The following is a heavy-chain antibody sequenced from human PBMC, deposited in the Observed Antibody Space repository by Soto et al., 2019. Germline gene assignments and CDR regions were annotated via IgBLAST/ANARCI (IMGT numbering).Heavy chain of an antibody. D-gene: IGHD2-15*01. CDR2: ISGSGGST. CDR3: AKARGYCSGGSCARIPYYYYGMDV. V-gene: IGHV3-23*01. CDR1: GFTFSSYA. Sequence: GGSLRLSCAASGFTFSSYAMSWVRQAPGKGLEWVSAISGSGGSTYYADSVKGRFTISRDNSKNTLYLQMNSLRAEDTAVYYCAKARGYCSGGSCARIPYYYYGMDVWGQGATVTVSS. J-gene: IGHJ6*02.